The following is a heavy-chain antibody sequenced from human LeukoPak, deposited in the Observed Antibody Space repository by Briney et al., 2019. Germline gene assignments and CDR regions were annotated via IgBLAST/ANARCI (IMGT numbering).Heavy chain of an antibody. Sequence: PSETLSLTCTVSGGSISSYYWSWIRQPPGKGLEWIGYIYYSGSTNYNPSPKSRVTISVDTSKNQFSLKLSSVTAADTAVYYCARGYYDISRGPFDYWGQGTLVTVSS. CDR2: IYYSGST. CDR1: GGSISSYY. D-gene: IGHD3-9*01. V-gene: IGHV4-59*01. J-gene: IGHJ4*02. CDR3: ARGYYDISRGPFDY.